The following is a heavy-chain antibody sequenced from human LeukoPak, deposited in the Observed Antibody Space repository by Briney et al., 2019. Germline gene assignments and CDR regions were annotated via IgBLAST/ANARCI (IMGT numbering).Heavy chain of an antibody. CDR2: ISGNGVAT. CDR1: GFVFSDYA. Sequence: GGSQRLSCSASGFVFSDYAMHWARQAPGKGLEYFSGISGNGVATYYVDSVQGRFTVSRDNSKTTLYLQINSLRREDTAFYYCIKDRGSSGWDFDSWGQGTLLTVSS. CDR3: IKDRGSSGWDFDS. J-gene: IGHJ4*02. D-gene: IGHD6-19*01. V-gene: IGHV3-64D*06.